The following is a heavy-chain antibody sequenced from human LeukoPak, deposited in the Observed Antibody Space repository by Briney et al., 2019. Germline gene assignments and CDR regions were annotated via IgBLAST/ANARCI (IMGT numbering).Heavy chain of an antibody. CDR3: AKDTDHGGSGWYWGYYFDC. D-gene: IGHD6-19*01. J-gene: IGHJ4*02. CDR1: GYTLSSYA. CDR2: ISGSGAST. V-gene: IGHV3-23*01. Sequence: GGSLRLSCAASGYTLSSYAMTWLPHAPGEALEWVSAISGSGASTYYADSVKGQFTISRDNSKNTLYLQMNNLKAEDTAVYYCAKDTDHGGSGWYWGYYFDCWGQGALVTVSS.